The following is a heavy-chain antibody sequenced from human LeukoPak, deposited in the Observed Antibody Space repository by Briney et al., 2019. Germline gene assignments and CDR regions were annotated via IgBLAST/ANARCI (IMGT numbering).Heavy chain of an antibody. CDR2: ISVSGGST. D-gene: IGHD3-3*01. V-gene: IGHV3-23*01. CDR3: AKSTIFGEYYFDY. CDR1: GFTFSNYA. Sequence: GGSLRLSCAASGFTFSNYAMSWVRQAPGKGLEWVSGISVSGGSTYYVDSVKGRFTISRDNSKNTMYLQMNSLRAEDTAVYYCAKSTIFGEYYFDYWGQGTLVSVSS. J-gene: IGHJ4*02.